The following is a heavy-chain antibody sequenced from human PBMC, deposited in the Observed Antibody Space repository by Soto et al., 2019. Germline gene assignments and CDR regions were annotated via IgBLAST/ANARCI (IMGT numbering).Heavy chain of an antibody. CDR1: GGSISSSSYY. CDR2: IYYSGST. V-gene: IGHV4-39*01. Sequence: TVSGGSISSSSYYWGWIRQPPGKGLEWIGSIYYSGSTYYNPSLKSRVTISVDTSKNQFSLKLSSVTAADTAVYYCARHNRSASEIFDYGDSPPTYYYYGMDVWGQGTTVTVSS. CDR3: ARHNRSASEIFDYGDSPPTYYYYGMDV. J-gene: IGHJ6*02. D-gene: IGHD4-17*01.